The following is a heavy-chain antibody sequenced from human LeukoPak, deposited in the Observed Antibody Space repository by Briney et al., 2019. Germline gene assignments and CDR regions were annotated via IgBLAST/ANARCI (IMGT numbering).Heavy chain of an antibody. CDR2: IYYSGST. CDR3: ARKYSSYDLSYFDY. CDR1: GGSISSSSYY. V-gene: IGHV4-39*01. Sequence: SETLSLTCTVSGGSISSSSYYWGWIRQPPGKGLEWIGSIYYSGSTYYNPSLKSRVTISVDTSKNQFSLKLSSVTAADTAVYYCARKYSSYDLSYFDYWGQGTLVTVSS. J-gene: IGHJ4*02. D-gene: IGHD5-12*01.